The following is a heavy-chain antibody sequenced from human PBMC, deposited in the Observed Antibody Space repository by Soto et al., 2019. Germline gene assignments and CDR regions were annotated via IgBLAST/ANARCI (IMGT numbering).Heavy chain of an antibody. J-gene: IGHJ4*02. CDR1: GGSISSSSYY. D-gene: IGHD6-13*01. Sequence: SETLSLTCTVSGGSISSSSYYWGWIRQPPGKGLEWIGSIYYSGSTYYNPSLKSRVTISVDTSKNQFSLKLSSVTAADTAVYYCARETSSSSYYLDYWGQGTLVTVS. CDR2: IYYSGST. CDR3: ARETSSSSYYLDY. V-gene: IGHV4-39*07.